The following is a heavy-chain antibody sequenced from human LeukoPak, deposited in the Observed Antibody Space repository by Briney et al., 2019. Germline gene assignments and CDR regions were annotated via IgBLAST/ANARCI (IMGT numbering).Heavy chain of an antibody. D-gene: IGHD3-3*01. CDR3: AKDYDLWSGYRTLRDWYFDL. CDR1: GFTVSSNY. Sequence: GGSLRLSCAASGFTVSSNYMSWVRQAPGKGLEWVSGISGSGGSTYHTDSVKGRFTISRDNSKNTLYLQINSLRAEDTAVYYCAKDYDLWSGYRTLRDWYFDLWGRGTLVTVSS. J-gene: IGHJ2*01. CDR2: ISGSGGST. V-gene: IGHV3-23*01.